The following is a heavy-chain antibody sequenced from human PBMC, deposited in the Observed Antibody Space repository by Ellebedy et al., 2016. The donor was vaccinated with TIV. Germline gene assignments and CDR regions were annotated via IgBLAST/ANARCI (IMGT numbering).Heavy chain of an antibody. J-gene: IGHJ4*02. V-gene: IGHV1-46*01. CDR2: INPSAGST. Sequence: ASVKVSCKASGYTFTSYYMYWVRQAPGQGLEWMGIINPSAGSTNYAQKFQGRATMTRDTSTSTVYMELSSLRSEDTAVYYCARGDKYYYDSSGYYYTYWGQGTLVTVSS. D-gene: IGHD3-22*01. CDR3: ARGDKYYYDSSGYYYTY. CDR1: GYTFTSYY.